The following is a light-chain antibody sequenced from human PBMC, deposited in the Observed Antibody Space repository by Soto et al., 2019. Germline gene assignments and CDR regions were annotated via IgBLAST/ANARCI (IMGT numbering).Light chain of an antibody. Sequence: QSDPTPPSSASRSPGESNPISCTGSSNEFGGYNYVSWYQQHPGKAPKHVIYEVRKRPSGVPDRFSGSKSGNTASLTVSGLQAEDEADYYCSSYTGTNNFGVFGPGTKVTVL. V-gene: IGLV2-8*01. CDR2: EVR. J-gene: IGLJ1*01. CDR1: SNEFGGYNY. CDR3: SSYTGTNNFGV.